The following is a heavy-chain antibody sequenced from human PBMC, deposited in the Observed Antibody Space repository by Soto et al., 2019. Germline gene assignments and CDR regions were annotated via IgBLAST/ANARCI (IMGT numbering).Heavy chain of an antibody. CDR1: GFTVSSNY. V-gene: IGHV3-66*01. Sequence: GGSLRLSCAASGFTVSSNYMSWVRQAPGKGLEWVSVIYSGGSTYYAESVKGRFTISRDNSKNTLYLQMNSLRAEDTAVYYCASSHAGAHITAAVHWGQGTLVTVSS. CDR3: ASSHAGAHITAAVH. J-gene: IGHJ4*02. CDR2: IYSGGST. D-gene: IGHD6-13*01.